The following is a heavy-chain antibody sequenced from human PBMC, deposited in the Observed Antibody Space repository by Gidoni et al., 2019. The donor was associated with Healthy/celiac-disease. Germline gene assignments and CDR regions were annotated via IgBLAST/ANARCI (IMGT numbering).Heavy chain of an antibody. J-gene: IGHJ4*02. CDR3: ARHSTHDFWSGRYFDY. Sequence: EVQLVQSGAAVKKPGESLKISCKGSGYSFTSYWIGWVRQMPGKGLEWMGIIYPGDYDTRYSPSFQDQVTISADKSISTAYLQWSLLKASDTAIYYCARHSTHDFWSGRYFDYWGQGTLVTVSS. CDR2: IYPGDYDT. V-gene: IGHV5-51*01. CDR1: GYSFTSYW. D-gene: IGHD3-3*01.